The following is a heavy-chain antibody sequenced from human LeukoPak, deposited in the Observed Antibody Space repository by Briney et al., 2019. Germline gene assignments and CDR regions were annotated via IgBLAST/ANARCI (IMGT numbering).Heavy chain of an antibody. Sequence: PGGSLRLSCAASGFTFSSYSMNWVRQAPGKGLEWVSSISSSSSYIYYADSVKGRFTISRGNAKNSLYLQMNSLRAEDTAVYYCASHHLYSSSSSLDYWGQGTLVTVSS. CDR2: ISSSSSYI. CDR1: GFTFSSYS. V-gene: IGHV3-21*01. J-gene: IGHJ4*02. CDR3: ASHHLYSSSSSLDY. D-gene: IGHD6-13*01.